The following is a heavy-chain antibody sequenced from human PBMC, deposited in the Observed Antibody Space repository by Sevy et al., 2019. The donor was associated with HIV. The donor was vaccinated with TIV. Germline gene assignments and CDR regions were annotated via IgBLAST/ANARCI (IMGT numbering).Heavy chain of an antibody. D-gene: IGHD1-1*01. CDR3: ALERLSSNVAEYFQN. J-gene: IGHJ1*01. V-gene: IGHV3-30-3*01. Sequence: GGSLRLSCAASGFTFSDYSMHWVRQAPGKGLEWVATISYDGSNKHYADSVKGRFTLSRDNSKNSLFLQMNSLRAEDTAGYYCALERLSSNVAEYFQNWGQGTLVTVSS. CDR1: GFTFSDYS. CDR2: ISYDGSNK.